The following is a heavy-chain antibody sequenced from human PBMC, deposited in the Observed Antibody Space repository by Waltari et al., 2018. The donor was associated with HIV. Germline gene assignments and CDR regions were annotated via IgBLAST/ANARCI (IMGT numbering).Heavy chain of an antibody. Sequence: EVQLLESGGGLVQPGGSLRLSCAASGFTFSSYALSWVGQAPGKGREWVSAISGSGGSTYYADSVKGRFTISRDNSNNTLYLQMNSLRAEDTAVYYCAKSQGSGTYYYGMDVWGQGTTVTVSS. CDR1: GFTFSSYA. D-gene: IGHD3-10*01. CDR2: ISGSGGST. J-gene: IGHJ6*02. CDR3: AKSQGSGTYYYGMDV. V-gene: IGHV3-23*01.